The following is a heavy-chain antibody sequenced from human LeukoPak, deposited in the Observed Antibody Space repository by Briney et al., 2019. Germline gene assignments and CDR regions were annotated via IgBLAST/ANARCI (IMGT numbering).Heavy chain of an antibody. CDR3: AKDQKSNAATGYDY. V-gene: IGHV3-23*01. D-gene: IGHD6-13*01. Sequence: GGSLRQSCPASGFTFGNYPMSWVRQGPGRGLEWVSTMSGSGGSTYYADSVKGRFTISRDNSKNTLFLQMNSLRADDTAVYFCAKDQKSNAATGYDYWGQGTLVTVSS. CDR2: MSGSGGST. CDR1: GFTFGNYP. J-gene: IGHJ4*02.